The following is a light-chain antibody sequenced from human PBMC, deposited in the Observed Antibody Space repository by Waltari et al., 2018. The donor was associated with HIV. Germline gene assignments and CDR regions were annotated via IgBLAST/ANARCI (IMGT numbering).Light chain of an antibody. J-gene: IGKJ4*01. CDR1: RAIGRS. V-gene: IGKV1-16*01. CDR3: QQYDDLPRT. CDR2: ATS. Sequence: IQMAQSPASLSASIGDRVTITCRSRRAIGRSLAWFQQKPGQSPMALIYATSILHTGGPARFNGSRSGTEFALTIANLEAADFGTYYCQQYDDLPRTFGGGT.